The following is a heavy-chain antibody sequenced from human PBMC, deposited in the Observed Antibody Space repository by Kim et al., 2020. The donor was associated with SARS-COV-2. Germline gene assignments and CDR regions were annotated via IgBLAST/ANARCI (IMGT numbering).Heavy chain of an antibody. V-gene: IGHV1-18*01. CDR3: ARGGADY. D-gene: IGHD3-16*01. CDR2: NGNT. J-gene: IGHJ4*02. Sequence: NGNTKYAQKVLVRVTMTTDTSTTTAYMELKSLTSDDTAIYYCARGGADYWGQGTLVTVSS.